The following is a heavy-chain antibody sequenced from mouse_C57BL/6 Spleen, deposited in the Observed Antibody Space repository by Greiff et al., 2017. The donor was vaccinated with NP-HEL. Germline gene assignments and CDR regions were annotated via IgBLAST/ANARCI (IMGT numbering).Heavy chain of an antibody. V-gene: IGHV6-6*01. Sequence: EVKVEESGGGLVQPGGSMKLSCAASGFTFSDAWMDWVRQSPEKGLEWVAEIRNKANNHATYYAESVKGRFTISRDDSKSSVYLQMNSLRAEDTGIYYCTSLLLRYYYAMDYWGQGTSVTVSS. CDR1: GFTFSDAW. CDR3: TSLLLRYYYAMDY. D-gene: IGHD1-1*01. J-gene: IGHJ4*01. CDR2: IRNKANNHAT.